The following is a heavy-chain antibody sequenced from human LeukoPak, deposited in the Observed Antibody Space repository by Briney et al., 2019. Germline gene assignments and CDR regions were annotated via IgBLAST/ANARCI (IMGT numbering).Heavy chain of an antibody. D-gene: IGHD3-22*01. CDR2: MNPNSGNT. Sequence: ASVKVSCKASGYTFTSYDINWVRQATGQGLEWMRWMNPNSGNTGYAQKFQGRVTMTRNTSISTAYMELSSLRSEDTAVYYCARGEIDYYDSSLDYWGQGTLVTVSS. CDR1: GYTFTSYD. CDR3: ARGEIDYYDSSLDY. V-gene: IGHV1-8*01. J-gene: IGHJ4*02.